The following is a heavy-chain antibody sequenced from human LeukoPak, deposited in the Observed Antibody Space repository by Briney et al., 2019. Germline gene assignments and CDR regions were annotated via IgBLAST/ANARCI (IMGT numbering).Heavy chain of an antibody. Sequence: ASVKVSCKASGYTFTSYGISWGRQAPGQGLERMGWISAYNGNTNYAQKLQGRVTMTTDTSTSTAYMELRSLRSDDTAVYYCARVVPGIAVAGRGFDYWGQGTLVTVSS. CDR3: ARVVPGIAVAGRGFDY. D-gene: IGHD6-19*01. CDR1: GYTFTSYG. CDR2: ISAYNGNT. V-gene: IGHV1-18*01. J-gene: IGHJ4*02.